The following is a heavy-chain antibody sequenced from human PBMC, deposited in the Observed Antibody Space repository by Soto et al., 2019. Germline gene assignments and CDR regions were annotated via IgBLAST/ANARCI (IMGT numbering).Heavy chain of an antibody. D-gene: IGHD3-10*01. J-gene: IGHJ6*02. V-gene: IGHV3-74*01. Sequence: EVQLVESGGGLVQAGGSLRLSCAASGFTFSRYWMHWVRQAPGKGLVWVSRINSDGSSTTYADSVKGRFTISRNNTKKTLFMRMNSLRAEDKAVYYCTRRNDYYSGSGSNYNSYSYYGMDVWGLGTTVTVSS. CDR1: GFTFSRYW. CDR2: INSDGSST. CDR3: TRRNDYYSGSGSNYNSYSYYGMDV.